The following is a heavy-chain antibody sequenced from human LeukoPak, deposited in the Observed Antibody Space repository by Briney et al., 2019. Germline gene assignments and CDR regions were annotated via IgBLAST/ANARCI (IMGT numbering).Heavy chain of an antibody. D-gene: IGHD3/OR15-3a*01. CDR1: GASISSTNNF. Sequence: KSSETLSLTCTVSGASISSTNNFWGWIRQTPGKGLEWIATIYYSVSTYYNPSLKSRLSISVDTSKNQFSLKLSSVTAADTAVYYCARFRRTGYYPPQPFDYWGQGTLVTVSS. CDR2: IYYSVST. V-gene: IGHV4-39*07. J-gene: IGHJ4*02. CDR3: ARFRRTGYYPPQPFDY.